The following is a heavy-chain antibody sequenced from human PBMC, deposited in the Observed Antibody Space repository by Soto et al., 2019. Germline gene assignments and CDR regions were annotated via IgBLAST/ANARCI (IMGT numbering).Heavy chain of an antibody. CDR1: GFTFSSYG. CDR3: AKAYQAAMVSWNYYYYGMDV. CDR2: ISYDGSNK. Sequence: PGGSLRLSCAASGFTFSSYGMHWVRQAPGKGLEWVAVISYDGSNKYYADSVKGRFTISRDNSKNTLYLQMNSLRAEDTAVYYCAKAYQAAMVSWNYYYYGMDVWGQGTTVTVSS. V-gene: IGHV3-30*18. D-gene: IGHD5-18*01. J-gene: IGHJ6*02.